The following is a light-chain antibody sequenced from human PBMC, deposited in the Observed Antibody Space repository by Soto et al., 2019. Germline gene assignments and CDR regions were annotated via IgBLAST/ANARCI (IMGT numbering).Light chain of an antibody. CDR2: AAA. V-gene: IGKV3-15*01. Sequence: EIVMTQSPAALFVSLGERVTLSCRVSQSVGKNLAWYQQRPGQGPRLLIFAAADRATDIPVRFSGSGSGTDFTLTISSLQSEDSAIYYCQQYNNWPPWTFGRGTKVEI. J-gene: IGKJ1*01. CDR3: QQYNNWPPWT. CDR1: QSVGKN.